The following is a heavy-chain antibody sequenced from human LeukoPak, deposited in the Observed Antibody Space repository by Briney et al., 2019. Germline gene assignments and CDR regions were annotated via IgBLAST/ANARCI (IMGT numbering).Heavy chain of an antibody. D-gene: IGHD2/OR15-2a*01. V-gene: IGHV3-7*01. J-gene: IGHJ6*02. CDR2: IKQDGSEK. CDR1: GFTFSSYW. Sequence: GGSLRLSCAASGFTFSSYWLSWVRQAPGKGLEWVANIKQDGSEKYYVDSVKGRFTISRGNAESSLYLQMNSLGADDTAVYYCARSLLQYYYYGMDVWGQGTTVIVSS. CDR3: ARSLLQYYYYGMDV.